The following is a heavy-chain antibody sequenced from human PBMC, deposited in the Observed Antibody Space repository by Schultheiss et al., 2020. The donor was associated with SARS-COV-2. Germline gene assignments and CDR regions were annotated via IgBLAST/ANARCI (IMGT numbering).Heavy chain of an antibody. Sequence: SETLSLTCTVSGGSISSSSYYWGWIRQPPGKGLEWIGYIYYSGSTNYNPSLKSRVTISVDTSKNQFSLKLSSVTAADTAVYYCARHLAYSGSYFGYWGQGTLVTVSS. V-gene: IGHV4-61*05. D-gene: IGHD1-26*01. CDR1: GGSISSSSYY. CDR2: IYYSGST. CDR3: ARHLAYSGSYFGY. J-gene: IGHJ4*02.